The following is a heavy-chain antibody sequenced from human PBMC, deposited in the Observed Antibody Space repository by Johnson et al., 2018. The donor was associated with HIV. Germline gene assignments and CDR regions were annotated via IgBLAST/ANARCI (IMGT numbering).Heavy chain of an antibody. CDR2: IESDDTT. J-gene: IGHJ3*02. D-gene: IGHD2-15*01. V-gene: IGHV3-74*01. Sequence: VQLVESGGGLVQPGGSLRLPCTASGFTFSNYCIHWVRRAPGKGLVWVSHIESDDTTAYADYVRGRFTISRDNAKNTVYLQMNSLRVEDTAVYYCVREDSMILPPYHDAFDIWGQGTMVTVSS. CDR1: GFTFSNYC. CDR3: VREDSMILPPYHDAFDI.